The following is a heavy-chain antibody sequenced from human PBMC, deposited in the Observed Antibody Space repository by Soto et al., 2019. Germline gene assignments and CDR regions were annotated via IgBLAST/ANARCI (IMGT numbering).Heavy chain of an antibody. V-gene: IGHV4-4*02. CDR3: ARDGIAATGT. D-gene: IGHD6-13*01. CDR2: IDHSGST. CDR1: GGSISSSNW. Sequence: QVQLQESGPGLVKPSGTLALTCAVSGGSISSSNWWSWVRQPPGKGLEWIGEIDHSGSTNYNPSLKSRATISVDKSKNQFSLKMSSVTAADTAVYYCARDGIAATGTWGQGTLVTVSS. J-gene: IGHJ4*02.